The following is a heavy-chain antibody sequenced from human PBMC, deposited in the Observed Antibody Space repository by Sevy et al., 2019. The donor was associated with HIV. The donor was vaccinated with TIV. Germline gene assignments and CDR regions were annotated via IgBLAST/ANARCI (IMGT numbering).Heavy chain of an antibody. CDR3: ARERIQGDAFDI. J-gene: IGHJ3*02. D-gene: IGHD5-18*01. CDR1: GFTVSSNY. Sequence: GGSLRLSCAASGFTVSSNYMSWVRQAPGKGLEWVSVIYSGGSTYYADSVKGRFTISRDNSKNTLYLQMNSQRAEDTAVYYCARERIQGDAFDIWGQGTMVTVSS. V-gene: IGHV3-66*02. CDR2: IYSGGST.